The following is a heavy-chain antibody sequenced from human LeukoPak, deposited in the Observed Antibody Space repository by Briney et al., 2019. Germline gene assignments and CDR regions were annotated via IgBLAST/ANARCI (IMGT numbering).Heavy chain of an antibody. J-gene: IGHJ4*02. CDR2: IDPSDSYT. V-gene: IGHV5-10-1*01. D-gene: IGHD2-2*01. CDR1: GYSFTSYW. CDR3: ARLGSQTYQLLFRRVEYYFDY. Sequence: GGSLKISCKGSGYSFTSYWISWVRQMPGKGLEWMGRIDPSDSYTNYSPSFQGHVTISADKSISTAYLQWSSLKASDTAMYYCARLGSQTYQLLFRRVEYYFDYWGQGTLVTVSS.